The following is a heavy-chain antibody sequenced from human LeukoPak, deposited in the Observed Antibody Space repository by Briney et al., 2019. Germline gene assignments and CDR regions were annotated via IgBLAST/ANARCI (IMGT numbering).Heavy chain of an antibody. Sequence: ASVKVSCKASGGTFSNSAIGWVRQAPGQGLEWMGRIIPMLAIGNFARKFQGRVTITADESTSTAYMELSSLRSEDTAVYYCARDLDCSSTSCYSYNWFDPWGQGTLVTVSS. V-gene: IGHV1-69*04. CDR2: IIPMLAIG. D-gene: IGHD2-2*02. CDR3: ARDLDCSSTSCYSYNWFDP. CDR1: GGTFSNSA. J-gene: IGHJ5*02.